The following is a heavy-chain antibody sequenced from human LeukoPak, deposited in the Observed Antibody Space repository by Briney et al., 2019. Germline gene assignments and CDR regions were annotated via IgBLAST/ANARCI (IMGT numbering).Heavy chain of an antibody. J-gene: IGHJ6*02. CDR2: INPNSGGT. CDR3: ARVQPPAITAAGPQTYYYYGMDV. CDR1: GYTFAGYY. Sequence: GASVKVSCKASGYTFAGYYMHWVRQAPGQGLEWMGWINPNSGGTNYVQKFQGRVTMTRDRSISTAYMELSRLRSDDTALYYCARVQPPAITAAGPQTYYYYGMDVWGQGTTVTVSS. D-gene: IGHD6-13*01. V-gene: IGHV1-2*02.